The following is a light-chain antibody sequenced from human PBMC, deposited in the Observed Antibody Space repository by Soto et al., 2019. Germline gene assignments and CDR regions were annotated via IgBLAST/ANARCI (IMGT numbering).Light chain of an antibody. Sequence: QSVLTQPPSVSGTPGQTVSIFCSGSASNLGGNPVNWYQHLPGAAPKLLIYTNHQRPSGVPDRFSGSKSGTSASLAISGLRSEDEANFYCAAWDDSLNAVVFGGGTQLTVL. CDR3: AAWDDSLNAVV. CDR2: TNH. J-gene: IGLJ2*01. CDR1: ASNLGGNP. V-gene: IGLV1-44*01.